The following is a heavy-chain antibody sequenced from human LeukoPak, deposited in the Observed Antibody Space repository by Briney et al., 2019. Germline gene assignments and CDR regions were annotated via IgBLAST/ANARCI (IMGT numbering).Heavy chain of an antibody. Sequence: PSETLSLTCAVYGGSFSGYYWSWIRQPPGKGLEWIGEINHSGSTNYNPSLKSRVTISVDTSKNQFSLKLSSVTAADTAVYYCARGHSGYDYRVDYWGQGTLVTVSS. J-gene: IGHJ4*02. CDR1: GGSFSGYY. V-gene: IGHV4-34*01. D-gene: IGHD5-12*01. CDR3: ARGHSGYDYRVDY. CDR2: INHSGST.